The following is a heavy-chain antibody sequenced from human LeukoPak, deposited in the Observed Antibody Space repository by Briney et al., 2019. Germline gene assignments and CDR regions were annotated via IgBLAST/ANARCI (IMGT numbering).Heavy chain of an antibody. CDR3: ARSVEARELLLGY. CDR1: GYTFTGYY. Sequence: ASVKVSCKASGYTFTGYYMHWVRQAPGQWLEWMGWINPNSGGTNYAQKFQGWVTMTRDTSISTAYMELSRLRSDDTAVYYCARSVEARELLLGYWGQGTLVTVSS. V-gene: IGHV1-2*04. D-gene: IGHD1-26*01. J-gene: IGHJ4*02. CDR2: INPNSGGT.